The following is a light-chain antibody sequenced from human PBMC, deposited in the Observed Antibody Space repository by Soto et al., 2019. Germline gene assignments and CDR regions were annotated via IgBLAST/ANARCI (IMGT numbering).Light chain of an antibody. V-gene: IGKV3D-15*01. J-gene: IGKJ1*01. CDR2: GTS. Sequence: EIVMTQSPATLSVSPGERATLSCRASQSVSSNLAWYQQKPGLAPRLXXSGTSTRAAGIPARFSGSGSETDFTLTISRLEPEDFAVYYCLKYGRSPGWTFGQGTKVDIK. CDR3: LKYGRSPGWT. CDR1: QSVSSN.